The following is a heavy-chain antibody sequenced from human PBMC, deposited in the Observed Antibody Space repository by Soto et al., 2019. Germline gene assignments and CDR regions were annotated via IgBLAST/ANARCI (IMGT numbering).Heavy chain of an antibody. CDR2: INSDGSST. V-gene: IGHV3-74*01. D-gene: IGHD4-17*01. CDR1: GFTFSSYW. CDR3: ARGLDDYGDLVDY. Sequence: EVQLVESGGGLVQPGGSLRLSCAASGFTFSSYWMHWVRQAPGKGLVWLSRINSDGSSTTYADSVKGRFTISRDNAKNTLYLQMNSLRAEDTAVYYCARGLDDYGDLVDYWGQGTLVTVSS. J-gene: IGHJ4*02.